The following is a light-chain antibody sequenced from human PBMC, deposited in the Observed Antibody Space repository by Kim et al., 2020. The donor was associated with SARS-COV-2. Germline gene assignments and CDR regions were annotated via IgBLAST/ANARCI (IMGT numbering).Light chain of an antibody. CDR3: QQRNNWPHLT. J-gene: IGKJ4*01. CDR1: QSISRY. V-gene: IGKV3-11*01. CDR2: DAS. Sequence: LAPGERATHSCRASQSISRYVAWYQQKPGQAPRLLIYDASNRATGIPARFSGSGSGTDFTLTISSLQSEDFAVYYCQQRNNWPHLTFGGGTKVEI.